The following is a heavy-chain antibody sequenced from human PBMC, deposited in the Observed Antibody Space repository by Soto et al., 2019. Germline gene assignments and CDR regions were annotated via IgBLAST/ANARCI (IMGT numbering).Heavy chain of an antibody. CDR1: GYTFTSYA. V-gene: IGHV7-4-1*01. CDR2: INTNTGNP. CDR3: ARTYYDFWSGYYTGYRAGYYYGMDV. Sequence: ASVKVSCKASGYTFTSYAMTWVRQAPGQGLEWVGWINTNTGNPTYAQGFTGRFVFSLDTSVSTAYLQICSLKAEDTAVYYCARTYYDFWSGYYTGYRAGYYYGMDVWGQGTTVTVSS. D-gene: IGHD3-3*01. J-gene: IGHJ6*02.